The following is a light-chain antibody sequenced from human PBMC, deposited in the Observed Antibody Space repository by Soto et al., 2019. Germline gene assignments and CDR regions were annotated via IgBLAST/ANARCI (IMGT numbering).Light chain of an antibody. V-gene: IGKV1-5*01. CDR3: QQYNTFWT. Sequence: DIQMTQSPSTLSASVGDRVTITCRASQSISSWLAWYQQKPGKAPKLLIYDVSSLESGVPSRFSGSGSGTEFTLTIRSLQPDDFATYYCQQYNTFWTFGQGTKVEIK. CDR1: QSISSW. J-gene: IGKJ1*01. CDR2: DVS.